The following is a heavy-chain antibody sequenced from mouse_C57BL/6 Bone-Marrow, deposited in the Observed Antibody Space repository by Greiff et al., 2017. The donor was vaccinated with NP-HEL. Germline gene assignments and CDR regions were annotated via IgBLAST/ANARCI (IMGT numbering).Heavy chain of an antibody. CDR1: GYTFTSYD. CDR3: ARCCYDYGSSYCFDY. D-gene: IGHD1-1*01. J-gene: IGHJ2*01. CDR2: IYPRDGST. Sequence: QVQLQQSGPELVKPGASVKLSCKASGYTFTSYDINWVKQRPGQGLEWIGWIYPRDGSTKYNEKFKGKVTLTVDTDSSTAYRELHSLTSENAAVYFCARCCYDYGSSYCFDYWGTGTTLTVSS. V-gene: IGHV1-85*01.